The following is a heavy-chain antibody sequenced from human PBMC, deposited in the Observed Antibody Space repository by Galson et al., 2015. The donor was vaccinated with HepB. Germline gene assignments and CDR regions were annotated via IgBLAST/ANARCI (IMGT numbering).Heavy chain of an antibody. CDR2: ISSSSSTI. D-gene: IGHD2-2*02. V-gene: IGHV3-48*02. CDR1: GFTFSSYS. Sequence: SLRLSCAASGFTFSSYSMNWVRQAPGKGLEWVSYISSSSSTIYYADSVKGRFTISRDNAKNSLYLQMNSLRDEDTAVYYCARTAYCSSTSCYKRSAYMDVWGKGTTVTVSS. J-gene: IGHJ6*03. CDR3: ARTAYCSSTSCYKRSAYMDV.